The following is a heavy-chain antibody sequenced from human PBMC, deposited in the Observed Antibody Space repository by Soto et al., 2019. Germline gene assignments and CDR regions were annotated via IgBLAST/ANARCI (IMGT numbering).Heavy chain of an antibody. D-gene: IGHD2-2*01. CDR3: TRIYCTTTSCFINGMDV. J-gene: IGHJ6*02. CDR2: ISHSGDT. Sequence: SETLSLTCNVSGASVSSGSYHWSWIRQPPGKELEWIGTISHSGDTYYNPSLQSRVTISIDTAKKHLSLILSSVTAADTATYYCTRIYCTTTSCFINGMDVWGQGTTVTVSS. CDR1: GASVSSGSYH. V-gene: IGHV4-39*02.